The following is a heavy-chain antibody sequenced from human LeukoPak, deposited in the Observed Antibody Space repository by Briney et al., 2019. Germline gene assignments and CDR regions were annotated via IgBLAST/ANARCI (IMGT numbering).Heavy chain of an antibody. D-gene: IGHD2-2*01. CDR3: AKGELEYCSGTSCYAFDY. CDR2: ICGGGGST. Sequence: GGSLRLSCAASGFTFSSYAMGWGRQAPGKGLEWASVICGGGGSTFYAGSVKGRFTISEDNSQNTLYLQDNSLRAEDTAVYYCAKGELEYCSGTSCYAFDYWGQGTLVTVSS. J-gene: IGHJ4*02. V-gene: IGHV3-23*01. CDR1: GFTFSSYA.